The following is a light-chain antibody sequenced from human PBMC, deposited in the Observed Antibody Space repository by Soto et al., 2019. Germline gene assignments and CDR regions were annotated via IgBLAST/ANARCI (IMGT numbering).Light chain of an antibody. CDR1: ESISSQ. V-gene: IGKV3-11*01. CDR3: QQRLSWPIT. Sequence: SPDCLCLSQGEGANLSCRASESISSQLVWYQQIPGQAPRLLIYDASNRATGVPARFSGGGSGTDFTLTICSLEPEDFAVYYCQQRLSWPITFGQGTRLEIK. CDR2: DAS. J-gene: IGKJ5*01.